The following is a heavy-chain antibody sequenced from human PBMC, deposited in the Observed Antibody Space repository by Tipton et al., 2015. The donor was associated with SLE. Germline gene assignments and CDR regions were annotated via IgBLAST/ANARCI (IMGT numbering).Heavy chain of an antibody. CDR3: ARGVAHYFDSGSFDV. V-gene: IGHV4-34*01. Sequence: GLVKPSETLSLTCAMYRGSFSGYHWSWIRQTPGKGLEWIGEINYSGSTNYNPSLKSRPTISIDPSRNQLSLKLSSVTAADTAVYFCARGVAHYFDSGSFDVWGQGTLVTVSS. J-gene: IGHJ3*01. CDR2: INYSGST. CDR1: RGSFSGYH. D-gene: IGHD3-10*01.